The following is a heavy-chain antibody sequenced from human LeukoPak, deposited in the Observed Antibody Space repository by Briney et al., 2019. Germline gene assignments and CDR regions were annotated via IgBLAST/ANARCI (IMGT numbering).Heavy chain of an antibody. Sequence: GGSLRLSCAASGFTFSSYGMHWVRQAPGKGLEWVAFIRYDGSNKYYADSVKGRFTISRDNSKNTLYLQMNSLRAEDTAVYYCAKARELPTCFDYWGQGTLVTVSS. CDR3: AKARELPTCFDY. CDR1: GFTFSSYG. CDR2: IRYDGSNK. V-gene: IGHV3-30*02. J-gene: IGHJ4*02. D-gene: IGHD1-7*01.